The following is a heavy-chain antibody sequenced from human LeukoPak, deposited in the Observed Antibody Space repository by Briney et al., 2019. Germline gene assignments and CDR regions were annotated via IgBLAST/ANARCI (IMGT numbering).Heavy chain of an antibody. J-gene: IGHJ1*01. D-gene: IGHD3-9*01. Sequence: GGSLRLSCAASGSAFSSYSMNWVRQAPGKGLEWVAVISYDGSNKYYADSVKGRFTISRDNAKNSLYLQMNSLRAEDTAVYYCARDRLYYDILTGYFAEYFQHWGQGTLVTVSS. V-gene: IGHV3-30*03. CDR2: ISYDGSNK. CDR1: GSAFSSYS. CDR3: ARDRLYYDILTGYFAEYFQH.